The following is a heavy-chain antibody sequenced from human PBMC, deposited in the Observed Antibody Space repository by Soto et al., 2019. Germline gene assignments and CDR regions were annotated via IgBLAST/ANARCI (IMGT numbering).Heavy chain of an antibody. V-gene: IGHV3-30*18. D-gene: IGHD3-22*01. CDR2: ISYDGSTK. CDR3: AKRADSSGYDPPDY. J-gene: IGHJ4*02. CDR1: GFTFSNYV. Sequence: GGALRLSCAASGFTFSNYVMHWVRQAPGKGLEWVALISYDGSTKFYVDSVKGRFTISRDNSKNSLYLQMNSLRTEDTAVYYCAKRADSSGYDPPDYWGQGTQVTVS.